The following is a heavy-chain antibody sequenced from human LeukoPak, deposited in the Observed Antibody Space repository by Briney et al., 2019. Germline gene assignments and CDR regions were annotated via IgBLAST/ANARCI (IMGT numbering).Heavy chain of an antibody. V-gene: IGHV3-21*01. D-gene: IGHD6-13*01. Sequence: GGSLRLSCAASGFTFSSYSMNWVRQAPGKGLEWVSSISSSSSYIYYADSVKGRFTISRDNAKNSLYLQMNSLRAEDTAVYYCARDKGIAAAPFDYWGQGTLVTVSS. J-gene: IGHJ4*02. CDR3: ARDKGIAAAPFDY. CDR1: GFTFSSYS. CDR2: ISSSSSYI.